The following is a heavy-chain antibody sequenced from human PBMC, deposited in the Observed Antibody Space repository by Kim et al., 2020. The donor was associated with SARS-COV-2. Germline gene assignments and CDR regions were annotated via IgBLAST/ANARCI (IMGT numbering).Heavy chain of an antibody. V-gene: IGHV3-66*01. CDR2: T. D-gene: IGHD3-10*01. Sequence: TNTGDTVKGRFTNSRDNSKNALYLKLNSLRAEDTAVYYCARSSGEPILDYWGQGTLVTVSS. CDR3: ARSSGEPILDY. J-gene: IGHJ4*02.